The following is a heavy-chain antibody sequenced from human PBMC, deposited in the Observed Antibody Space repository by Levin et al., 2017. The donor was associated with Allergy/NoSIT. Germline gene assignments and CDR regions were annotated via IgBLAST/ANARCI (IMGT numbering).Heavy chain of an antibody. J-gene: IGHJ4*02. D-gene: IGHD2-2*01. CDR3: TTRCLSASCPMDYFDC. CDR1: GFTFSTYA. Sequence: GESLKISCAASGFTFSTYAMTWVRQAPGKGLEWVSAIREDGADTNYADSVKGRFTIARDNSKNTLYLQMSSLRAEDTAVYYCTTRCLSASCPMDYFDCWGQGTLVTVSS. CDR2: IREDGADT. V-gene: IGHV3-23*01.